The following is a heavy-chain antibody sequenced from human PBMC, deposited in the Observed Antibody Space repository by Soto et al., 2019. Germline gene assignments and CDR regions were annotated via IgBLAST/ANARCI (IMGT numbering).Heavy chain of an antibody. J-gene: IGHJ4*02. V-gene: IGHV3-30-3*01. D-gene: IGHD3-22*01. Sequence: GGSLRLSCAAPGFTFSSYAMHWVRQAPGKGLEWVAVISYDGSNKYYADSVKGRFTISRDNSKNTLYLQMNSLRAEDTAVYYCARDHPYYYDSSGYYSSYYFDYWGQGTLVTVSS. CDR1: GFTFSSYA. CDR3: ARDHPYYYDSSGYYSSYYFDY. CDR2: ISYDGSNK.